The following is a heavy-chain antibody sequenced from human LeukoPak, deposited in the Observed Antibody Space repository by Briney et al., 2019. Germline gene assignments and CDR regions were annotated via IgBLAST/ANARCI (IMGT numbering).Heavy chain of an antibody. CDR3: ARDIVTTITGEY. Sequence: GASVKVSCKTSGYIFTGYYIHWVRQAPGQGLEWVGWINPNTGGTNYGQNFQGRVTITRDTSISTAYMELSRLTSDDTAVYYCARDIVTTITGEYWGQGTLVTVSP. V-gene: IGHV1-2*02. J-gene: IGHJ4*02. CDR1: GYIFTGYY. D-gene: IGHD5-12*01. CDR2: INPNTGGT.